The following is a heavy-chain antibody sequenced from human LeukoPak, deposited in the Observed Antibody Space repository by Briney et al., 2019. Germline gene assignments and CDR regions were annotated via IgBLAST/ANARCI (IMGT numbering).Heavy chain of an antibody. CDR2: IDPSSTYI. V-gene: IGHV3-21*01. J-gene: IGHJ4*02. D-gene: IGHD4-17*01. CDR3: TRGSYGDYEY. CDR1: RFTFSSYT. Sequence: GGSLRPSCSAYRFTFSSYTMNWVRQAPGKGLEWVSSIDPSSTYIYYADSVKGRFTISRDNAQNSLYLQMNSLRAEDTAVYYCTRGSYGDYEYWGQGTLVTVSS.